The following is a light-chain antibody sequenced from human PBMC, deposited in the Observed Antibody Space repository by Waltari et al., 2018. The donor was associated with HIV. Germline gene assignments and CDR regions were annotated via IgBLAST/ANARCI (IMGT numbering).Light chain of an antibody. Sequence: QMTQSPSNLSASLGDTVVITCRASQGSDNWLAWYLQKPGRAPKLLLSRASILESGVSSRCSGSGSGTEFTLTIRSLQPDDVGTYYCQQYSTHYGFGQGTRVE. J-gene: IGKJ2*01. CDR2: RAS. V-gene: IGKV1-5*03. CDR1: QGSDNW. CDR3: QQYSTHYG.